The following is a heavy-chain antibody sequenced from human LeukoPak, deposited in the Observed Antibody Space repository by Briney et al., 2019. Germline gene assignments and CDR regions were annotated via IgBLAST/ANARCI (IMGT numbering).Heavy chain of an antibody. CDR2: ISSSGSTI. CDR3: ARDSYRRDSSSGYYYYYMDV. CDR1: GFTFSSYE. D-gene: IGHD6-6*01. V-gene: IGHV3-48*03. Sequence: GGSLRLSCAASGFTFSSYEMNWVRQAPGKGLEWVSYISSSGSTIYYADSVKGRFTISRDNAKNSLYLQMNSLRAEDTAVYYCARDSYRRDSSSGYYYYYMDVWGKGTTVTVSS. J-gene: IGHJ6*03.